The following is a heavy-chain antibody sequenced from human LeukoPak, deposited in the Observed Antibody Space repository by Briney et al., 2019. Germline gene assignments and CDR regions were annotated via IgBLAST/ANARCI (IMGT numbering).Heavy chain of an antibody. Sequence: SETLSLTCTVSGGSISSSSYYWGWIRQPPGKGLEWIGSIYYSGSTYYNPSLKSRVTISVDTSKNQFSLKLSSVTAADTAVYYCARSLSVFGYYYMDVWGKGTTVTVSS. CDR3: ARSLSVFGYYYMDV. CDR2: IYYSGST. V-gene: IGHV4-39*07. J-gene: IGHJ6*03. CDR1: GGSISSSSYY. D-gene: IGHD3-3*01.